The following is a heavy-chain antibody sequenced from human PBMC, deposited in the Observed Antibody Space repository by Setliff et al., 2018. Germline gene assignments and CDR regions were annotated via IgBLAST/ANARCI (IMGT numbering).Heavy chain of an antibody. CDR3: ARVLFHCSSTSCYLDAFDI. D-gene: IGHD2-2*01. J-gene: IGHJ3*02. V-gene: IGHV1-18*04. CDR2: ISAYNGNT. CDR1: GYTFTGYY. Sequence: ASVKVSCKASGYTFTGYYMHWVRQAPGQGLEWMGWISAYNGNTNYAQKLQGRVTMTTDTSTSTAYMELRSLRSYDTAVYYCARVLFHCSSTSCYLDAFDIWGHGTMVTV.